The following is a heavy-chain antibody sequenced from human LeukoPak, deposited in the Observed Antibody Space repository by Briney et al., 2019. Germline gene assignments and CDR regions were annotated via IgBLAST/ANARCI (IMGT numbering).Heavy chain of an antibody. D-gene: IGHD5-24*01. CDR2: IIPILGIA. Sequence: SVKVSCKASGGTFSSYTISWVRQAPGQGLEWMGRIIPILGIANYAQKFQGRVTITADKSTSTAYMELSSLRSEDTAVYYRARSEMATIAADYWGQGTLVTVSS. J-gene: IGHJ4*02. CDR3: ARSEMATIAADY. CDR1: GGTFSSYT. V-gene: IGHV1-69*02.